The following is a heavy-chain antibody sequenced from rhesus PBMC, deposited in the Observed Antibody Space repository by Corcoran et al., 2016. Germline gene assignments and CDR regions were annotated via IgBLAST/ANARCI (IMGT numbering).Heavy chain of an antibody. D-gene: IGHD3-34*01. J-gene: IGHJ4*01. V-gene: IGHV4-80*01. CDR3: ACFLLWVVYYYFDY. CDR2: VDGLLGIT. CDR1: GGSFSRYW. Sequence: QVQLQESGPGLVKPSETRSRTCAVSGGSFSRYWWSWIRQPAGKGREWIGEVDGLLGITSSTPSLTRRVTISKVASTTQFSLKLISVAAADPAFYYFACFLLWVVYYYFDYWGQGFLVTVSS.